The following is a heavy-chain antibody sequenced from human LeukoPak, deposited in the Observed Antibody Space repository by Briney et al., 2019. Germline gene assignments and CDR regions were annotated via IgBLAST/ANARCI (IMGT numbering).Heavy chain of an antibody. CDR3: ARGATLMATAFDY. CDR2: IYYSGST. J-gene: IGHJ4*02. V-gene: IGHV4-31*03. CDR1: GGSISSGGYY. D-gene: IGHD3-10*01. Sequence: SETLSLTCTVSGGSISSGGYYWSWIRQHPGKGLEWIGYIYYSGSTYYNPSLKSRVTISVDTSKNQFSLKLSSVTAADTAVYYCARGATLMATAFDYWGQGTLVTVSS.